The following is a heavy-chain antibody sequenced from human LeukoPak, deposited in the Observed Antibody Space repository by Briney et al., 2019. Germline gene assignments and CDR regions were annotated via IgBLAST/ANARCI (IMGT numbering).Heavy chain of an antibody. Sequence: ASVKVSCKASGYTFTSYGISWVRQAPGQGLEWMGWISAYNGNTNYAQKLQGRVTMTTDTSTSTAYMELRSLRSDDTAVYYRARVVEGWNYVVVGGYFDYWGQGTLVTVSS. CDR1: GYTFTSYG. D-gene: IGHD1-7*01. V-gene: IGHV1-18*01. CDR3: ARVVEGWNYVVVGGYFDY. CDR2: ISAYNGNT. J-gene: IGHJ4*02.